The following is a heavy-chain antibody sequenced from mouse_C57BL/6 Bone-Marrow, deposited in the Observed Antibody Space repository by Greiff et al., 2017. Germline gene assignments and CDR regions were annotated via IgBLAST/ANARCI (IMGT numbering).Heavy chain of an antibody. V-gene: IGHV14-2*01. CDR2: IDPEDGET. Sequence: SVAELVKPGASVKLSCTASGFNIKDYYMHWVKQRTEQGLEWIGRIDPEDGETKYAPKFQGKATITADTSSNTAYLQLSSLTSEDTAVYYGARRYYGNYAWCAYWGQGTLVTVSA. J-gene: IGHJ3*01. D-gene: IGHD2-1*01. CDR1: GFNIKDYY. CDR3: ARRYYGNYAWCAY.